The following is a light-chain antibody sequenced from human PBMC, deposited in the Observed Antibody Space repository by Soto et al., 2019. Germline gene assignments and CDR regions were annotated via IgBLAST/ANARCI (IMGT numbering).Light chain of an antibody. J-gene: IGLJ1*01. Sequence: QSVLTQPPSVSGAPGQRVTISCTGSSSNIGAGYDVHWYQQLPGTAPKLLIYGNSNRPSGVPDRFSGSKSGTSASLAITGLQAEDDADYYCQSYDSSRRALSYVFGTGTKVTVL. CDR3: QSYDSSRRALSYV. CDR1: SSNIGAGYD. V-gene: IGLV1-40*01. CDR2: GNS.